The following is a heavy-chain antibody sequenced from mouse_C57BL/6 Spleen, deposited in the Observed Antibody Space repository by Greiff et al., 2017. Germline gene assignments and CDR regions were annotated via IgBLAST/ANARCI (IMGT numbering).Heavy chain of an antibody. V-gene: IGHV3-6*01. CDR2: ISYGGSN. Sequence: VQLQQSGPGLVQPSQSLSLTCSVTGYSITSGYYWNWLRPFPGNKLEWMGYISYGGSNNYNASLKNRIFITRDTSKNQFFLKLNSVTTEDTATYYCARYYYYSSSLGWYFDVWGTGTTVTVSS. J-gene: IGHJ1*03. CDR3: ARYYYYSSSLGWYFDV. CDR1: GYSITSGYY. D-gene: IGHD1-1*01.